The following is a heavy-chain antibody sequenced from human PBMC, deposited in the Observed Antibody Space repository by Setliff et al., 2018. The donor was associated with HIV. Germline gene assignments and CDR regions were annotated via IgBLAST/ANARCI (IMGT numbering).Heavy chain of an antibody. CDR3: SKQGRGFFAAGSVDC. V-gene: IGHV3-23*01. CDR2: ISANVGTT. CDR1: GFTFGNYA. J-gene: IGHJ4*02. D-gene: IGHD6-13*01. Sequence: ESLKISCTASGFTFGNYAMSWVRQVPGRGLEWVSSISANVGTTYFADSVQGRFTISRDDSANILYLHMNSLRVDDTAIYYCSKQGRGFFAAGSVDCWGRGTLVTVSS.